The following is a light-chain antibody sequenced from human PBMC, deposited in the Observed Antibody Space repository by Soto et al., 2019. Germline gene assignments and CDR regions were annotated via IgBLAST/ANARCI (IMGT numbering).Light chain of an antibody. CDR2: RND. CDR1: SSNIGSNF. CDR3: ASWDDSLSGGG. Sequence: QLVLTQPPSASGTPGQRVTISCSGRSSNIGSNFVYWYRQLPGTAPKLLIYRNDRRPSGVPDRFSGSKSGTSASLAISGLRSEDEADYYCASWDDSLSGGGFGGGTKLIVL. V-gene: IGLV1-47*01. J-gene: IGLJ2*01.